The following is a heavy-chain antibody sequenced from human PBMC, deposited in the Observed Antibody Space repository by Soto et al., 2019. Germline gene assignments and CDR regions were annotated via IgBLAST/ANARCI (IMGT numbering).Heavy chain of an antibody. CDR3: ARDAVRSGSYYNY. CDR1: GFTFSSYG. V-gene: IGHV3-33*01. Sequence: GGSLRLSCAASGFTFSSYGMHWVRQAPGKGLEWVAVIWYDGSNKYYADSVKGRFTISRDNSKNTLYLQMNSLRAEDTAVYYCARDAVRSGSYYNYWGQGTLVTVSS. J-gene: IGHJ4*02. D-gene: IGHD1-26*01. CDR2: IWYDGSNK.